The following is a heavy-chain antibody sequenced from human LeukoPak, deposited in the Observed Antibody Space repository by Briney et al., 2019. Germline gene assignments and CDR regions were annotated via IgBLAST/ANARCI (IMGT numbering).Heavy chain of an antibody. V-gene: IGHV4-38-2*02. J-gene: IGHJ4*02. CDR2: IHNSGQT. D-gene: IGHD3-10*01. Sequence: PSETLSLTCSVSGYSISSGYYWGWIRQPPGKGLEWIGSIHNSGQTYHNPSLKSRITISVDTSKNQFSLKLGSVTAADTAVYYCARGVLWFGESPPFDYWGQGTLVTVSS. CDR1: GYSISSGYY. CDR3: ARGVLWFGESPPFDY.